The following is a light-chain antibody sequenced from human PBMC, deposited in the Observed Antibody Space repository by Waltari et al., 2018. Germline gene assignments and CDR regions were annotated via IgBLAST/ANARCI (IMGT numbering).Light chain of an antibody. CDR1: TNDVGGHNH. CDR2: DVD. J-gene: IGLJ3*02. CDR3: NSFTSTTTWV. Sequence: QSALPQPAPVSGPSGRSFSLPCTGTTNDVGGHNHVSWYQQHPGQVPKLLIYDVDKWPSGISHRFSASKSGNTASLTISGLQAEDEADYYCNSFTSTTTWVFGGGTRVTVL. V-gene: IGLV2-14*03.